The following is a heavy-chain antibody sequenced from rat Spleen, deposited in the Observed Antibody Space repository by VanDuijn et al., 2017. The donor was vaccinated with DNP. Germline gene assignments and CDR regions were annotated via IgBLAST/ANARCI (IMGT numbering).Heavy chain of an antibody. CDR3: IRWNSGHFDY. D-gene: IGHD4-3*01. Sequence: EVQLVASGGDLVQPGRSLKLSCAASGFTFSDYYMAWVRQAPTKGLEWVASISYDGGNTYYRDSVKGRFTISRDNARSSLYLQMDSLRSEDMATYYCIRWNSGHFDYWGQGVMVTVSS. J-gene: IGHJ2*01. CDR1: GFTFSDYY. V-gene: IGHV5-20*01. CDR2: ISYDGGNT.